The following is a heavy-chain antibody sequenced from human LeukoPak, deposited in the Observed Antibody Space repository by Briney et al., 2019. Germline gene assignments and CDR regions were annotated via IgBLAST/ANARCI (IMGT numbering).Heavy chain of an antibody. CDR1: GGTFSSYA. Sequence: SVKVSCKASGGTFSSYAISWVRQAPGQGLEWMGRIIPILGTANYAQKFQGRVTITRDTSASTAYMELSSLRSEDTAVYYCARGAGFAEPLPEYWGQGTLLTVSS. CDR2: IIPILGTA. V-gene: IGHV1-69*04. CDR3: ARGAGFAEPLPEY. J-gene: IGHJ4*02. D-gene: IGHD1-14*01.